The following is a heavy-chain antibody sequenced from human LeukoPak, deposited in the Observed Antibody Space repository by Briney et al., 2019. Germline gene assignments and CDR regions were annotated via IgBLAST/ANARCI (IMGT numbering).Heavy chain of an antibody. CDR2: IYYSGST. CDR1: GGSISSSSYY. V-gene: IGHV4-39*07. D-gene: IGHD5-18*01. CDR3: AREGIQLRPSDY. Sequence: PSETLSLTCTVSGGSISSSSYYWGWIRQPPGKGLEWIGSIYYSGSTYYNPSLKSRVTISVDTSKNQFSLKLSSVTAADTAVYYCAREGIQLRPSDYWGQGTLVTVSS. J-gene: IGHJ4*02.